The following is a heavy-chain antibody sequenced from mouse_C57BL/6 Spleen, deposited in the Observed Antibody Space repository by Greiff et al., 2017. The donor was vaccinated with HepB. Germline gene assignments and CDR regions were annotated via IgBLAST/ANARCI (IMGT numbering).Heavy chain of an antibody. D-gene: IGHD2-5*01. CDR2: IDPSDSYT. CDR1: GYTFTSYW. J-gene: IGHJ3*01. Sequence: QVQLQQPGAELVKPGASVKLSCKASGYTFTSYWMQWVKQRPGQGLEWIGEIDPSDSYTNYNQKFKGKATLTVDTSSSPAYMQLSSLTSEDSAVYYCARVRSNYWFAYWGQGTLVTVSA. V-gene: IGHV1-50*01. CDR3: ARVRSNYWFAY.